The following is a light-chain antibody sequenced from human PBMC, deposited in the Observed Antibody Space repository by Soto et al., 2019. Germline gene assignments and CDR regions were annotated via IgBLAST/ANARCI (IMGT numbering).Light chain of an antibody. CDR1: QSVRSNF. Sequence: EIVLTQSPGTLSLSPGERATLSCRASQSVRSNFLAWCQQKPGQAPRLIIYGASNRATGIPDRFSGSGSGTDFTLTITRLEPEDFAMYDCQRYDSFRTFGQGTKVDIK. CDR2: GAS. CDR3: QRYDSFRT. V-gene: IGKV3-20*01. J-gene: IGKJ1*01.